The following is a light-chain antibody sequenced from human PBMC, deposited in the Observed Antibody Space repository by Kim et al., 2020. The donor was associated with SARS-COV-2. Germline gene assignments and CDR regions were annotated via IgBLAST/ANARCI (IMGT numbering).Light chain of an antibody. CDR1: STDVGGHNY. CDR3: CSFAGGYFMI. CDR2: DVT. J-gene: IGLJ2*01. Sequence: LTQPRSVSGSPGHSVAISCTGSSTDVGGHNYVSWYQLHPGKAPKLIIYDVTERPSGVPDRFSGSKSGNTASLTISGLQADDEADYFCCSFAGGYFMIFGGGTQLTVL. V-gene: IGLV2-11*01.